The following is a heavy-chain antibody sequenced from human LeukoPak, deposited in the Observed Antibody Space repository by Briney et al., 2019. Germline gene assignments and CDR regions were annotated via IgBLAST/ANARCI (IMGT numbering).Heavy chain of an antibody. V-gene: IGHV1-2*06. CDR3: ARDWGGIAAAGIDDY. J-gene: IGHJ4*02. Sequence: ASVKVSCKASGYTFTGYYTHWVRQAPGQGLEWMGRINPNSGGTNYAQKFQGRVTMTRDTSISTAYMELSRLRSDDTAVYYCARDWGGIAAAGIDDYWGQGTLVTVSS. CDR2: INPNSGGT. CDR1: GYTFTGYY. D-gene: IGHD6-13*01.